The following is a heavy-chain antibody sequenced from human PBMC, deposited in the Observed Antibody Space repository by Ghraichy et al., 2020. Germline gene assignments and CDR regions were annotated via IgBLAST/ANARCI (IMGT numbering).Heavy chain of an antibody. CDR3: VKSWGYCSGGACPPYNWFDP. Sequence: GGSLRLSCAASGFTFSSYAMSWVRQAPGKGLEWVSTIGSSGGSTYHADSVKGRFTVSRDNSKNTLFMQMSSLRAEDTAVYYCVKSWGYCSGGACPPYNWFDPWGQGTLVTVSS. CDR1: GFTFSSYA. J-gene: IGHJ5*02. CDR2: IGSSGGST. V-gene: IGHV3-23*01. D-gene: IGHD2-15*01.